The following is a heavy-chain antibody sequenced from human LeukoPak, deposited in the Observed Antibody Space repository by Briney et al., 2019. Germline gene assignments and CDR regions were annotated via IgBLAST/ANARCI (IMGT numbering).Heavy chain of an antibody. V-gene: IGHV3-33*01. CDR1: GFTFSSYG. D-gene: IGHD1-26*01. J-gene: IGHJ4*02. CDR3: ARAIGSGSYSRFDY. Sequence: GRSLRLSCAASGFTFSSYGMHWIRQAPGKGLEWVAVIWYDGSNKYYADSVKGRFTISRDNSKNTLYLQMNSLRAEDTAVYYCARAIGSGSYSRFDYWGQGTLVTVSS. CDR2: IWYDGSNK.